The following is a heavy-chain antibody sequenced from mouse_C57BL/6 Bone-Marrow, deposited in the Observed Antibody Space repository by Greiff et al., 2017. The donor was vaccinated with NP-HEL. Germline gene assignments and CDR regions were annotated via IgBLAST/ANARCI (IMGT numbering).Heavy chain of an antibody. D-gene: IGHD2-5*01. V-gene: IGHV1-69*01. Sequence: VQLQQPGAELVMPGASVKLSCKASGYTFTSYWMHWVKQRPGQGLEWIGEIDPSDSYTNYNQKFKGKSTLTVDKSSSTAYMQLSSLTSEDSAVYYCATSPAHYSNYVDYWGQGTTLTVSS. CDR3: ATSPAHYSNYVDY. CDR2: IDPSDSYT. J-gene: IGHJ2*01. CDR1: GYTFTSYW.